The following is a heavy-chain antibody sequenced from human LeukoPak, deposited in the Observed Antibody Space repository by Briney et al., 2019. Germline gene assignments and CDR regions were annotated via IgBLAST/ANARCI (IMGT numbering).Heavy chain of an antibody. CDR1: GYTFTNYA. D-gene: IGHD1-26*01. Sequence: ASVKVSCKASGYTFTNYAIHWVRQAPGQRLEWMGWINAGNGNTKYSQKFQGRVTITRVTSASTAYMELSSLRSEDTAVYYCARGLVGASWFVYWGQGTLVTVSS. CDR3: ARGLVGASWFVY. V-gene: IGHV1-3*01. CDR2: INAGNGNT. J-gene: IGHJ4*02.